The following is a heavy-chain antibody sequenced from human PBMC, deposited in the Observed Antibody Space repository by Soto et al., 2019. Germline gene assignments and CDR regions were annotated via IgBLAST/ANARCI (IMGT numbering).Heavy chain of an antibody. J-gene: IGHJ4*02. Sequence: ASVKVSCKASGYTFTSYAMHWVRQAPGQRLEWMGWINAGNGNTKYSQKFQGRVTITRDTSASTAYMELSSLRSEDTAVYYCARGYYYDSSGYYAFQYYFDYWGQGTVVTVSS. CDR3: ARGYYYDSSGYYAFQYYFDY. CDR2: INAGNGNT. D-gene: IGHD3-22*01. V-gene: IGHV1-3*01. CDR1: GYTFTSYA.